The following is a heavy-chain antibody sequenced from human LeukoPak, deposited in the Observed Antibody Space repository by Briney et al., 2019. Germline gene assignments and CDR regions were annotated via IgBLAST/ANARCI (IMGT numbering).Heavy chain of an antibody. J-gene: IGHJ6*02. CDR1: GFTFSSHA. V-gene: IGHV3-64D*09. CDR3: VKEFASRSQYYYYYGMDV. Sequence: GGSLRLSCSAAGFTFSSHAFHWVRQAPGKGLEYISSLSSDGGTTYYANSVKGRFTISRDNSKNTLYLQMSSLRAEDTAVYYCVKEFASRSQYYYYYGMDVWGQGTTVTVSS. CDR2: LSSDGGTT. D-gene: IGHD6-13*01.